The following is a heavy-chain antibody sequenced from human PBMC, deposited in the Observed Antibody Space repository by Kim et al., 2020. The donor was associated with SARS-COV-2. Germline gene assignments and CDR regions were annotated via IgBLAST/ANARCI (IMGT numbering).Heavy chain of an antibody. J-gene: IGHJ6*02. CDR1: GYTFTDYG. D-gene: IGHD2-2*02. V-gene: IGHV1-18*04. CDR3: ARDASKYCSRTSCYSGYYYYGMDV. Sequence: ASVKVSCKASGYTFTDYGISWVRQAPGQGLEWMGWISVYNGDIKYAQKFQGRVTVTTETSTSTAYMELRSLRSDDTAVYYCARDASKYCSRTSCYSGYYYYGMDVWSQGTTVTVSS. CDR2: ISVYNGDI.